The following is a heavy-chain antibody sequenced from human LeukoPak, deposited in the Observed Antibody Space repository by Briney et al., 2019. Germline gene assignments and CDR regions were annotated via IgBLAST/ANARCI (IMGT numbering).Heavy chain of an antibody. CDR3: ARGARHYYDSSGYYLGWFDP. Sequence: SETLSLTCAVYGGSFSGYYWSWIRQPPGKGLEWIGEINHSGSTNYNPSLKSRVTISVDTSKNQFSLKLSSVTAADTAVYYCARGARHYYDSSGYYLGWFDPWGQGTLVTV. V-gene: IGHV4-34*01. D-gene: IGHD3-22*01. J-gene: IGHJ5*02. CDR2: INHSGST. CDR1: GGSFSGYY.